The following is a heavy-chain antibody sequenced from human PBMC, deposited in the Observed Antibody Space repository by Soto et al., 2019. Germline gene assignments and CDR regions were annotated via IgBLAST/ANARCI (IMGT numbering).Heavy chain of an antibody. D-gene: IGHD4-17*01. CDR3: ARAGYGGNSLDY. CDR1: GASISSSNW. CDR2: IYHRGNT. J-gene: IGHJ4*02. V-gene: IGHV4-4*02. Sequence: TLSLTCAVSGASISSSNWWTWVRQPPGKGLEWIGEIYHRGNTNYNPSLKSQVVISVDTSKNQFSLKLSSVTAADTAVYYCARAGYGGNSLDYWGQGTLVTVSS.